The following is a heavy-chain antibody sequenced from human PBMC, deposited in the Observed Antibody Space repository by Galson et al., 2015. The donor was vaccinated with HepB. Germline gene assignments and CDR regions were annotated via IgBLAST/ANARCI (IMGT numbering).Heavy chain of an antibody. CDR3: ARDPRIASAGQLYYFDY. CDR2: ISAYNGDA. J-gene: IGHJ4*02. CDR1: GYNFISYG. D-gene: IGHD6-13*01. Sequence: SVKVSCKASGYNFISYGISWVRQSPGQGLEWMGWISAYNGDANYAQKFQGRVTMTTDTSTSTAYMELRSLRSDDTAVYYCARDPRIASAGQLYYFDYWGQGTLVTVSS. V-gene: IGHV1-18*01.